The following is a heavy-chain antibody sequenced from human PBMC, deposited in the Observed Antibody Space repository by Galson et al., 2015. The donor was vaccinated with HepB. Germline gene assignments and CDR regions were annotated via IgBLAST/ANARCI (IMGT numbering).Heavy chain of an antibody. D-gene: IGHD6-19*01. Sequence: SLRLSCAASGFTFSSYGMHWVRQAPGKGLEWVAVIWYDGSSKYYADSVKGRFTISRDNSKNTLYLQMNSLRAEDTAVYYCARDPRVAEGSWFDPWGQGTLVTVSS. V-gene: IGHV3-33*01. CDR2: IWYDGSSK. CDR3: ARDPRVAEGSWFDP. J-gene: IGHJ5*02. CDR1: GFTFSSYG.